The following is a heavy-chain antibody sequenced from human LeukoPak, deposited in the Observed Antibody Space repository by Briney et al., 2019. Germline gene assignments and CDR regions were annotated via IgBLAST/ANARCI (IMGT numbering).Heavy chain of an antibody. CDR1: GFTVSSNY. D-gene: IGHD1-26*01. CDR3: ARTRVGMGSPYYFDY. J-gene: IGHJ4*02. CDR2: IYSGGIT. Sequence: GGSLRLSCAASGFTVSSNYVSWVRQAPGKGLEWVSLIYSGGITYYADSVKGRFTISRDNSKNTLYLQMNSLRAEDTAVYYCARTRVGMGSPYYFDYWGQGTLVTVSS. V-gene: IGHV3-53*01.